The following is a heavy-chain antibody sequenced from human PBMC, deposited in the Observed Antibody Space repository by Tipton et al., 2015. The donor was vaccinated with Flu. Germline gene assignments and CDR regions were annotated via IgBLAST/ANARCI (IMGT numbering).Heavy chain of an antibody. CDR2: VHQTGTT. V-gene: IGHV4-38-2*02. Sequence: TLSLTCSVSGDSIGSDYFWGWIRQPPGKGLEWIGNVHQTGTTYYNPSLRSRLTITVDRPKNQFSLRLTSVTAADTAVYYYAREGLVPASWVNVWGQGTTVTVSS. J-gene: IGHJ6*02. D-gene: IGHD2-2*01. CDR3: AREGLVPASWVNV. CDR1: GDSIGSDYF.